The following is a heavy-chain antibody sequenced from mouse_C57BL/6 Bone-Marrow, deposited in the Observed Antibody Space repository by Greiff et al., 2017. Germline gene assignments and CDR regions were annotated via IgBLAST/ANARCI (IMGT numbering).Heavy chain of an antibody. Sequence: VQGVESGPELVKPGASVKLSCKASGYTFTSYDINWVKQRPGQGLEWIGWIYPRDGSTKYNEKFKGKATLTVDTSSSTAYMELHSLTSEDSAVYFCARGDYGNYDAMDYWGQGTSVTVSS. V-gene: IGHV1-85*01. CDR3: ARGDYGNYDAMDY. D-gene: IGHD2-1*01. CDR1: GYTFTSYD. CDR2: IYPRDGST. J-gene: IGHJ4*01.